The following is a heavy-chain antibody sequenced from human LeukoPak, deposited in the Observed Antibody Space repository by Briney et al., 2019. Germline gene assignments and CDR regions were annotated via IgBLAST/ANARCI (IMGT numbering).Heavy chain of an antibody. J-gene: IGHJ4*02. CDR2: FDPEDGET. Sequence: ASVKVSCKVSGYTLTELSMHWVRQAPGKGLEWMGGFDPEDGETIYAQKFQGRVTMTEDTSTDTAYMELSSLRSEDTAVYYCATDPYGSGSYSRYWGQGTLATVSS. CDR3: ATDPYGSGSYSRY. D-gene: IGHD3-10*01. V-gene: IGHV1-24*01. CDR1: GYTLTELS.